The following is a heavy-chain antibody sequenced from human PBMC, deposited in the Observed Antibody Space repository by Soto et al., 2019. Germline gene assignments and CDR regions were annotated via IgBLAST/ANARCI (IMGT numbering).Heavy chain of an antibody. CDR2: ISSSSSTI. J-gene: IGHJ4*02. CDR3: VLGYVDCHDGNGYLGGY. D-gene: IGHD2-21*01. CDR1: GLTFTSYS. Sequence: GSLILSCAASGLTFTSYSMNWVRQAPGKGLEWVSFISSSSSTIYYADSVKGRFTISRDNAKNSLYLQMNSLRDEDTAVYYCVLGYVDCHDGNGYLGGYWGQGSLVTGSS. V-gene: IGHV3-48*02.